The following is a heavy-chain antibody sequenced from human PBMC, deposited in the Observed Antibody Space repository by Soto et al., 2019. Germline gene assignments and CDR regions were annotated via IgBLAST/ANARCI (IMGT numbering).Heavy chain of an antibody. D-gene: IGHD3-10*01. J-gene: IGHJ3*02. CDR1: GGTFSSYT. CDR3: ASGYGSGKDAFDI. Sequence: QVQLVQSGAEVKKPGSSVKVSCKASGGTFSSYTISWVRPAPGQGLEWMGRIIPILNIANYAQKFQARVTITADKSTSTAYMELSSLRSEDTAVYYCASGYGSGKDAFDIWGQGTMVTVSS. V-gene: IGHV1-69*02. CDR2: IIPILNIA.